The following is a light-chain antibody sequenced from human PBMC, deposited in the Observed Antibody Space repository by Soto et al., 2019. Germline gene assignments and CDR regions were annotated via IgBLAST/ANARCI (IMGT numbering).Light chain of an antibody. CDR2: GAS. Sequence: DIQMTQSPSSLSASVGDRVTITCRASQSISSYLNWYQQKRGKAPKLLIYGASSLQSGVPSRFSGSGSGTDFTLIISSLQPEDFATYYCQQSYSTPRFGPGTKVNIK. V-gene: IGKV1-39*01. CDR3: QQSYSTPR. CDR1: QSISSY. J-gene: IGKJ3*01.